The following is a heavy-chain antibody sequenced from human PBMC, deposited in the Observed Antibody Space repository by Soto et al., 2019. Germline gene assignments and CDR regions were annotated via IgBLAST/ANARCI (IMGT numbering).Heavy chain of an antibody. V-gene: IGHV1-18*01. CDR2: ISAYNGAT. CDR3: ARYYVERVGSTGAFDI. CDR1: GYTFINYG. D-gene: IGHD1-26*01. Sequence: QLQLVQSGPEVKKPGASVKVSCKASGYTFINYGINWVRQAPGQGLEWLGWISAYNGATNYAQKIEGRVTMTTDTSTSTAYLDLRSLRSDDTAVYFCARYYVERVGSTGAFDIWGQGTMVTVSS. J-gene: IGHJ3*02.